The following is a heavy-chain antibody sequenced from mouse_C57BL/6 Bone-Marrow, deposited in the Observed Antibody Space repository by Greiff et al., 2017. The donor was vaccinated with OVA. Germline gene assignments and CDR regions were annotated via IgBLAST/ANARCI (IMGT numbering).Heavy chain of an antibody. CDR3: ARDDYPLFAY. CDR1: VYTFTSYL. J-gene: IGHJ3*01. D-gene: IGHD2-4*01. V-gene: IGHV1-64*01. Sequence: QVQLQQPGAELVKPGASVTLSCKASVYTFTSYLMHWVKQRPGQGLEWIGMIHPNRGSTNYNQTFKSKATLTVDNSSSTAYMQLSSLTSEDSAVYYCARDDYPLFAYWGQGTLVTVSA. CDR2: IHPNRGST.